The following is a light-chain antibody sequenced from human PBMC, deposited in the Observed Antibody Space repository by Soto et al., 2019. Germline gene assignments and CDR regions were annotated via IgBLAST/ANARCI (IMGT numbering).Light chain of an antibody. CDR1: QSVNRW. J-gene: IGKJ2*01. CDR2: KAS. Sequence: DIQMTQSPSTLSASVGDRVTISCRASQSVNRWLAWYQQKPGKAPNLLIYKASNLQGGVPSRFSGSGSGTEFTLTISSLQPDDFANYSCQQYNTYPHTFGQGTKLEIK. CDR3: QQYNTYPHT. V-gene: IGKV1-5*03.